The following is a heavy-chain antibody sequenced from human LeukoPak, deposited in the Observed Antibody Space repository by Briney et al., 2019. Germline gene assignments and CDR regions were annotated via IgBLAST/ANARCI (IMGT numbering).Heavy chain of an antibody. CDR3: ARSMTTVTTGWFDP. J-gene: IGHJ5*02. CDR2: INHSGST. V-gene: IGHV4-34*01. CDR1: GGSFSGYY. D-gene: IGHD4-17*01. Sequence: PSETLSLTCAVYGGSFSGYYWSWIRQPPGKGLEWIGEINHSGSTNYNPSLKSRVPISLRTSKNHFALNLSSVTAADTAVYYCARSMTTVTTGWFDPWGQGTLVTVSS.